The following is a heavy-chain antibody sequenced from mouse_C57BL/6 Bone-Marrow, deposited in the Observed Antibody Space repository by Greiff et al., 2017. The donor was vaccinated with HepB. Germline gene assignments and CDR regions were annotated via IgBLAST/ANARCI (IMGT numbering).Heavy chain of an antibody. CDR2: IDPSDSYT. Sequence: VQLQQSGAELVMPGASVKLSCKASGYTFTSYWMHWVKQRPGQGLEWIGEIDPSDSYTNYNQKFKGKSTLTVDKSSSTAYMQLSSLTSEDSAVYYCARRPTVKGYYFDYWGQGTTLTVSS. CDR3: ARRPTVKGYYFDY. J-gene: IGHJ2*01. V-gene: IGHV1-69*01. D-gene: IGHD1-1*01. CDR1: GYTFTSYW.